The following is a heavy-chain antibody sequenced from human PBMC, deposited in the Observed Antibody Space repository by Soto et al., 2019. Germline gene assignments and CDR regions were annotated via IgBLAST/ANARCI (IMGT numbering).Heavy chain of an antibody. CDR2: ISSSGGDM. CDR1: GFILSSYT. J-gene: IGHJ4*02. V-gene: IGHV3-21*01. CDR3: ARDALGEYYFDY. Sequence: EVQLVESGGGLVKPGGSLRLSCAASGFILSSYTMNWVRQAPGKGLEWVSTISSSGGDMYYADSVKGRFTISRDSAKNSLYLQMNSLRVGDTAVYYCARDALGEYYFDYWGQGTLVTGSS.